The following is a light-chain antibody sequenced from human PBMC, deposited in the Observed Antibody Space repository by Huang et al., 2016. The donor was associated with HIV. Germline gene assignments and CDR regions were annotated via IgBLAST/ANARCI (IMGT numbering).Light chain of an antibody. CDR2: WAS. CDR1: QSVLYRSNNKNY. J-gene: IGKJ4*01. Sequence: DIVMTQSPDSLAVSLGERAKINCKSSQSVLYRSNNKNYFAWYQQKPGQPPKLLIYWASTREAGVPERFSVSGSGTDFTLTIRSLQAEDVAVYYCQQYYSNPLTFGGGTKVEIK. V-gene: IGKV4-1*01. CDR3: QQYYSNPLT.